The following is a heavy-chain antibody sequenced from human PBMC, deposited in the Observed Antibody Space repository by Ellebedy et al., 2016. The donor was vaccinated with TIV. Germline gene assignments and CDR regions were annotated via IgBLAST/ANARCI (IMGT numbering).Heavy chain of an antibody. CDR2: IYPGDSDT. CDR1: GYSFTSYW. V-gene: IGHV5-51*01. Sequence: KVSCXGSGYSFTSYWIGWVRQLPGKGLEWMGIIYPGDSDTRYSPSFQGQVTISADKSISTAYLQWSSLKASDTAMYYCARHCSSTSCLMGDYWGQGTLVTVSS. J-gene: IGHJ4*02. CDR3: ARHCSSTSCLMGDY. D-gene: IGHD2-2*01.